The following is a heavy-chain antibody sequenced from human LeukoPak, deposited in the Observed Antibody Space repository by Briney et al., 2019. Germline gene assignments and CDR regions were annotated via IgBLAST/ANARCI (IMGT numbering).Heavy chain of an antibody. CDR2: INHSGST. CDR1: GGSFSGYY. CDR3: AREDVVVPAALRGYFQH. D-gene: IGHD2-2*01. V-gene: IGHV4-34*01. J-gene: IGHJ1*01. Sequence: SETLSLTCAVYGGSFSGYYWSWIRQPPGKGLEWIGEINHSGSTNYNPSLKSRVTISVDTSKNQFSLKLSSVTAADTAVYYCAREDVVVPAALRGYFQHWGQGTLVTVSS.